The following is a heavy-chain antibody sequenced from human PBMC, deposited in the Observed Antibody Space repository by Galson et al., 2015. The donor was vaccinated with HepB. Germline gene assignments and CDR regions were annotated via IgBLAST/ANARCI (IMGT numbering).Heavy chain of an antibody. J-gene: IGHJ4*02. CDR3: ARHATYYYGSGPTSSDY. CDR1: GYSFTSYW. Sequence: QSGAEVKKPGESLRISCKGSGYSFTSYWISWVRQMPGKGLEWMGRIDPSDSYANYSPSFQGHVTISADKSISTAYLQWSSLKASDTAMYYCARHATYYYGSGPTSSDYWGQGTLVTVSS. CDR2: IDPSDSYA. D-gene: IGHD3-10*01. V-gene: IGHV5-10-1*01.